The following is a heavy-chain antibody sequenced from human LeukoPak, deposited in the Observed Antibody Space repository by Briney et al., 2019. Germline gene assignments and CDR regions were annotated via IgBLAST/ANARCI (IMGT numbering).Heavy chain of an antibody. J-gene: IGHJ4*02. V-gene: IGHV3-64D*09. CDR1: GFTFSSYA. Sequence: GGSLRLSCSASGFTFSSYAMQWVRQAPGKGLEYVSAISSNGGSTYYGDSVKGRFTISRDNSKNTLYLQMSSLRAEDTAVYYCVKGYCSSISCYGDYWGQGTLVTFSS. CDR3: VKGYCSSISCYGDY. D-gene: IGHD2-2*01. CDR2: ISSNGGST.